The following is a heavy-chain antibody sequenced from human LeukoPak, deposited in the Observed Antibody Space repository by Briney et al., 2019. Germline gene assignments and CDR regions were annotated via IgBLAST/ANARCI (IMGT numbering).Heavy chain of an antibody. CDR3: ARVELAPFDY. CDR2: ISSSGSTI. D-gene: IGHD1-1*01. CDR1: RFTFSDYY. V-gene: IGHV3-11*04. Sequence: GGSLRLSCAASRFTFSDYYMSWIRQAPRKGLEWVSDISSSGSTIYYADSVKGRFTISRDNARNSLYLQMDSLRAEDTAIYYCARVELAPFDYWGQGTLVTVSS. J-gene: IGHJ4*02.